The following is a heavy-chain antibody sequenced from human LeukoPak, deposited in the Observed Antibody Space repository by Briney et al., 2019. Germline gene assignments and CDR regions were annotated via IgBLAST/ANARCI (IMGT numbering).Heavy chain of an antibody. CDR1: GFTFTDHP. D-gene: IGHD2-15*01. J-gene: IGHJ4*02. V-gene: IGHV3-69-1*01. CDR3: AREDGYYGGGNCYSYFDS. Sequence: GGSLRLSCVASGFTFTDHPMNWVRQAPGKGLEWISYIGGDGIAFYADSVKGRFTASKDDARKSMYLQMYSLRAEDTAVYFCAREDGYYGGGNCYSYFDSWGQGTLVTVSS. CDR2: IGGDGIA.